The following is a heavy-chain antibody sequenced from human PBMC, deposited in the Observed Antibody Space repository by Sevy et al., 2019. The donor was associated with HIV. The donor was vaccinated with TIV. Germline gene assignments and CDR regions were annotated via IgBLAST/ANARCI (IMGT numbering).Heavy chain of an antibody. V-gene: IGHV3-66*01. J-gene: IGHJ6*02. CDR3: AREVRRGMDV. CDR1: GFTVSSNY. CDR2: IYSGGST. Sequence: GGCLRLSCAASGFTVSSNYMSWVRQAPGKGLEWVSVIYSGGSTYYADSVKVRFTISRDNSKNTLYLQMNSLRAEDTAVYYCAREVRRGMDVWGQWTTFTFSS. D-gene: IGHD3-10*01.